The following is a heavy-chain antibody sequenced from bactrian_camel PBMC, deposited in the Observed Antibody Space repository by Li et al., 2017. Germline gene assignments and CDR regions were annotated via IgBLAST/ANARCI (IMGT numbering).Heavy chain of an antibody. V-gene: IGHV3S6*01. D-gene: IGHD3*01. CDR1: EYHFSGCS. Sequence: HVQLVESGGGSVEAGGSLKLSCAASEYHFSGCSMGWYRQAPGKGLEWVSSINTDGSATNYADSVKGRFTISQDVAKNTVYLQMNSLKPEDTAMYYCAAAGRDCYSGSWSSGPSCYGVDYWGKGTQVTVS. J-gene: IGHJ7*01. CDR2: INTDGSAT.